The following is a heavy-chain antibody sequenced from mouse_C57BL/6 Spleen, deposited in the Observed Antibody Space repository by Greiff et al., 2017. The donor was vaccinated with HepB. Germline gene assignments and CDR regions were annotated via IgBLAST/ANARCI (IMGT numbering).Heavy chain of an antibody. J-gene: IGHJ2*01. CDR3: AREGTWKFDY. V-gene: IGHV1-82*01. CDR1: GYAVSSSW. D-gene: IGHD3-3*01. CDR2: IYPGDGDT. Sequence: VLLQQSGPELVKPGASVKISCKASGYAVSSSWMNWVKQRPGKGLEWIGRIYPGDGDTNYNGKFKGKGTLTADKSSSTAYMQLSRLTSEVSAVYFCAREGTWKFDYWGQGTTLTVSS.